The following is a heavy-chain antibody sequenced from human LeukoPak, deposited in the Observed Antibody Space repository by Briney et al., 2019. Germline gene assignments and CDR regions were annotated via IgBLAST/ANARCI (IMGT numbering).Heavy chain of an antibody. D-gene: IGHD3-16*01. J-gene: IGHJ4*02. V-gene: IGHV4-59*01. CDR2: IYCSGST. CDR1: GGFISSYY. Sequence: WETLSLTCTVSGGFISSYYWSWIRQPPGKGLEWIGYIYCSGSTNYNPSLKSRVTISVDTSKNQFSLKLSSVTAADTAVYYCARMGRAGGFDYWGQGTLVTVSS. CDR3: ARMGRAGGFDY.